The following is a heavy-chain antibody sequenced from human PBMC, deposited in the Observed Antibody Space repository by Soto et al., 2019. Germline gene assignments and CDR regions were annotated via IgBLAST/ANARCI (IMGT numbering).Heavy chain of an antibody. CDR1: GFTFSSYA. D-gene: IGHD2-2*01. J-gene: IGHJ6*02. CDR2: ISGSGGST. CDR3: AKDIVVVPATYYYYGMDV. V-gene: IGHV3-23*01. Sequence: GGSLRLSCAASGFTFSSYAMSWVRQAPGKGLEWVSAISGSGGSTYYADSVKGRFTISRDNSKNTLYLQMNSLRAEDTAVYYCAKDIVVVPATYYYYGMDVWGQGTTLTVSS.